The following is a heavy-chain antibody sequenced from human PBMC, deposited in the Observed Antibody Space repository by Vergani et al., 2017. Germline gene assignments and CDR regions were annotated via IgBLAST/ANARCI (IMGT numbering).Heavy chain of an antibody. D-gene: IGHD6-19*01. V-gene: IGHV4-39*01. CDR2: IYYSGLT. CDR3: ARHSTVEWLVKLGWIDP. CDR1: GTSIRSSNYY. J-gene: IGHJ5*02. Sequence: QLQLQESGPGLVKPSATLSLTCSVSGTSIRSSNYYWGWIRQPPGKGLEWIASIYYSGLTYYNPSLKSRVTISVETSKNQFSLKLSSVTAADTAVYFCARHSTVEWLVKLGWIDPWGQGILVTVSS.